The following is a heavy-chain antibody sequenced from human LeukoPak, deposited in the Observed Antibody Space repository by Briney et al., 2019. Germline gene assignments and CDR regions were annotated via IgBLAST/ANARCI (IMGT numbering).Heavy chain of an antibody. D-gene: IGHD5-18*01. V-gene: IGHV3-21*01. CDR2: ISSSSSYI. CDR1: GFTFSSYS. J-gene: IGHJ4*02. Sequence: GGSLRLSCAASGFTFSSYSMNWVRQAPGKGLEWVSSISSSSSYIYYADSMKGRFTISRDNAKNSLYLQMNSLRAEDTAVYYCARDSGYSYGYAFDFWGQGTLVTVSS. CDR3: ARDSGYSYGYAFDF.